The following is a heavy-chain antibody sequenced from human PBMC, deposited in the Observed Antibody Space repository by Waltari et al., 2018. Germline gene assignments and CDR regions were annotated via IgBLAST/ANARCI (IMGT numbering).Heavy chain of an antibody. V-gene: IGHV3-74*01. CDR1: GFTFSTYW. J-gene: IGHJ4*02. CDR3: ARDLGGSGSD. Sequence: EVQLVESGGGLIQPGGSLRLSCAASGFTFSTYWLHWVRQVPGKGLVWVSRIDNHGSRPDYADSVKGRFTISRDNAKNTLYLQMNSLRVEDTALYYCARDLGGSGSDWGQGTLVTVSS. CDR2: IDNHGSRP. D-gene: IGHD1-26*01.